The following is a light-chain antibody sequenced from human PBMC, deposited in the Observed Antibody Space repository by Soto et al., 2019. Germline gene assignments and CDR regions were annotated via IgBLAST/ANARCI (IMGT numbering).Light chain of an antibody. CDR2: AAS. V-gene: IGKV1-39*01. CDR1: QGIRND. Sequence: DTQMTPSPSSLSASVGRRLTMTCRESQGIRNDLGWFQQKPGKAPKRLIYAASSVQSGVPSRFSGSGSGTDFSLTINSLQPEDFATYYCQQSYSTPWTFGQGTKVDIK. CDR3: QQSYSTPWT. J-gene: IGKJ1*01.